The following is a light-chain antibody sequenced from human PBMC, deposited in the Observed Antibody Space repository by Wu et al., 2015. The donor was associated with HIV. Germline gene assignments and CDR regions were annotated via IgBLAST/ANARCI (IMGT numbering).Light chain of an antibody. CDR2: DTS. CDR1: QSLGSS. Sequence: LSPGDRATLSCRATQSLGSSLAWYQQKPGQPPRLLIHDTSLRAAGVPARFGGSGSATNFTLTITSLEPDDFAVYYCQQRTNWLGTFGQGTTVEVK. J-gene: IGKJ1*01. CDR3: QQRTNWLGT. V-gene: IGKV3-11*01.